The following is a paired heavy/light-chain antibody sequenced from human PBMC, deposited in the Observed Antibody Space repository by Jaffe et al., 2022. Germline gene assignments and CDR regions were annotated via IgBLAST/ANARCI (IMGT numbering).Heavy chain of an antibody. Sequence: QVQLVQSGGEVKKPGASVKVSCKASGYTFTSHAINWVRQAPGQGLEWMGWINTYNGNTNYAQNFQGRVTMTTDTSTNTAYMELRSLRSDDTAVYYCARGENDYWGQGTLVTVSS. V-gene: IGHV1-18*01. CDR3: ARGENDY. CDR2: INTYNGNT. CDR1: GYTFTSHA. J-gene: IGHJ4*02.
Light chain of an antibody. CDR3: MQTTQFPLT. CDR2: KIS. V-gene: IGKV2-24*01. CDR1: QSLVHSDGNTY. J-gene: IGKJ3*01. Sequence: DIVMTQTPLSSPVTLGQPASISCRSSQSLVHSDGNTYLSWLQQRPGQPPRLLIYKISNRFSGVPDRFSGSGAGTDFTLEISRVEAEDVGVYYCMQTTQFPLTFGPGTKVDIK.